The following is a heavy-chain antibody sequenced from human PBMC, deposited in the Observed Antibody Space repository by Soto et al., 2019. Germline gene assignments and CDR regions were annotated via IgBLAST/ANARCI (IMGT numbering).Heavy chain of an antibody. D-gene: IGHD1-1*01. CDR2: IYYSGST. Sequence: PSETLSLTCTVSGGSISSGGYYWSWIRQHPGKGLEWIGYIYYSGSTYYNPSLKSRVTISVDTSKNQFSLKLSSVTAADTAVYYCARDSTGTTDRNDAFDIWGQGTMVTVSS. CDR3: ARDSTGTTDRNDAFDI. V-gene: IGHV4-31*03. CDR1: GGSISSGGYY. J-gene: IGHJ3*02.